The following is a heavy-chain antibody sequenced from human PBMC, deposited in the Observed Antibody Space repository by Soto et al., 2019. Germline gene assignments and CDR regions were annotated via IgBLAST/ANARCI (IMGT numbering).Heavy chain of an antibody. CDR3: ARGSRGIDYVDH. CDR1: AFSFSSNA. CDR2: ISYDGAHT. Sequence: QVQLMESGGGVVQPGRSLRLSCVTSAFSFSSNAMHWVRQAPGKGLEWVAIISYDGAHTFYADSVKGRFTVSRDNSKSTLYLERTGLTADETSLYYCARGSRGIDYVDHWGQATLFTFSS. V-gene: IGHV3-33*01. J-gene: IGHJ4*01. D-gene: IGHD3-16*01.